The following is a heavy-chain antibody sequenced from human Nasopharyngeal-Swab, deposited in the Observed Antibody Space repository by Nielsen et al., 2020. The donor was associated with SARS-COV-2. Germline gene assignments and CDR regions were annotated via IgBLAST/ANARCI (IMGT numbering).Heavy chain of an antibody. CDR2: ISYDGSNK. Sequence: SCAASGFTFSSYAMHWVRQAPGKGLEWVAVISYDGSNKYYADSVKGRFTISRDNSKNTLYLQMNSLRAEDTAVYYCARDGGYFDYWGQGTLVTVSS. V-gene: IGHV3-30*04. J-gene: IGHJ4*02. CDR1: GFTFSSYA. CDR3: ARDGGYFDY.